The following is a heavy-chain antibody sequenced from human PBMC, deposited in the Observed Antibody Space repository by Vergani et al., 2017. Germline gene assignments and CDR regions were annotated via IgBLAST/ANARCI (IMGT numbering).Heavy chain of an antibody. Sequence: ELQLVESGGGLVQPGGSLRLSCAASGFTFSSYAMSWVRQAPGKGLEWFSAISVSGGSTYYADSVKGRFTISRDNSKNTLYLQMNSLRAEDTAVYYCAKTATTTVTTWERGPNFDYWDQGTLVTVSS. CDR2: ISVSGGST. D-gene: IGHD4-17*01. J-gene: IGHJ4*02. CDR1: GFTFSSYA. CDR3: AKTATTTVTTWERGPNFDY. V-gene: IGHV3-23*04.